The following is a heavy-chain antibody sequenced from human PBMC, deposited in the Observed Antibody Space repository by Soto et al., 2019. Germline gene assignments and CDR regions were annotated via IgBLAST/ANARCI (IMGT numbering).Heavy chain of an antibody. CDR1: GASISRGGYY. Sequence: QVQLQESGPRLVKPSQTLSLTCTVSGASISRGGYYWNWLRQHPRKGLEWIGYIYHSGSTIYNPSLKSRVTISVDTSKNRLSLELSNVTAADTAIYYCARDGAGAYGLGWFDPWGQGILVTVSS. CDR3: ARDGAGAYGLGWFDP. V-gene: IGHV4-31*03. D-gene: IGHD2-21*01. CDR2: IYHSGST. J-gene: IGHJ5*02.